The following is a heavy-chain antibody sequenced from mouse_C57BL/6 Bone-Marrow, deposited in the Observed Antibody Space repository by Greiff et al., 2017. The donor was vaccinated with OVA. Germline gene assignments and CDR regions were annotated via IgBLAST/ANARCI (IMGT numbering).Heavy chain of an antibody. D-gene: IGHD2-3*01. Sequence: QVQLQQSGEELVRPGTSVKVSCKASGYAFTNYLIEWVKQRPGQGLEWIGVINPGSGGTNYNEKFKGKATLTADKSSSTAYMQLSSLTSEDSAVXFCARSYDGYYGWYFDVWGTGTTVTVSS. V-gene: IGHV1-54*01. CDR2: INPGSGGT. CDR3: ARSYDGYYGWYFDV. CDR1: GYAFTNYL. J-gene: IGHJ1*03.